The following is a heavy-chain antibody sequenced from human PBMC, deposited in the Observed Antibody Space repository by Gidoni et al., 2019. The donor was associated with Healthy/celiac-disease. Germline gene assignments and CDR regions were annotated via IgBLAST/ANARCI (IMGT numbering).Heavy chain of an antibody. CDR2: ISAYNGNT. CDR1: GYTFTSYG. D-gene: IGHD3-16*02. J-gene: IGHJ6*02. Sequence: QVQLVQSGAEVKKPGASVKVSCKASGYTFTSYGISWVRQAPGQGLEWMGWISAYNGNTNYAQKLQGRVTMTTDTSTSTAYMELRSLRSDDTAVYYCARESYVWGSYRPYYYYYGMDVWGQGTTVTVSS. CDR3: ARESYVWGSYRPYYYYYGMDV. V-gene: IGHV1-18*01.